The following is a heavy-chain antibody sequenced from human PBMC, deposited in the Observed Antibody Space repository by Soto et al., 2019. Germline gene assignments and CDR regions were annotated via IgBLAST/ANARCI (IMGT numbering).Heavy chain of an antibody. V-gene: IGHV3-9*01. CDR1: GFTFDDYA. CDR2: IGWNSGSI. J-gene: IGHJ4*02. D-gene: IGHD4-4*01. CDR3: AKERSVGGLTTVTTGFDY. Sequence: EVQLVESGGGLVQPSRSLRLSCAASGFTFDDYAMHWVRQSPGQGLEWVSGIGWNSGSIGYADSVTGRFTISRDNAKNSRYLQMNSLRAEDTGLYYCAKERSVGGLTTVTTGFDYWGQGTLVTVSS.